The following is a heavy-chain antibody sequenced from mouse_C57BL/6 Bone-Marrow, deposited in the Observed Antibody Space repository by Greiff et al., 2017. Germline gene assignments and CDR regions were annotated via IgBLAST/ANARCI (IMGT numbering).Heavy chain of an antibody. CDR3: ARGGWLLPYWYFDV. CDR2: ISSGSSTI. V-gene: IGHV5-17*01. CDR1: GSTFSDYG. Sequence: DVMLVESGGGLVKPGGSLKLSCAASGSTFSDYGMHWVRQAPEKGLEWVAYISSGSSTIYYADTVKGRFTISRDNAKNTLFLQMTRLRSEDTAVYYSARGGWLLPYWYFDVWGTGTTVTVAS. J-gene: IGHJ1*03. D-gene: IGHD2-3*01.